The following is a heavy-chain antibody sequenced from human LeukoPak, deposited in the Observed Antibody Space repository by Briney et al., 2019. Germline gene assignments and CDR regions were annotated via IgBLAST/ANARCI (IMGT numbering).Heavy chain of an antibody. CDR1: GGSFSGYY. J-gene: IGHJ4*02. V-gene: IGHV4-34*01. Sequence: PSETLSLTCAVYGGSFSGYYWSWIRQPPGKGLEWIGEINHSGSTNYNPSLKSRVTISVDTSKNQFSLKLSSVTAADTAVYYCARRRITMVRGVIMRGYYFDYWGQGTLVTVSS. CDR3: ARRRITMVRGVIMRGYYFDY. CDR2: INHSGST. D-gene: IGHD3-10*01.